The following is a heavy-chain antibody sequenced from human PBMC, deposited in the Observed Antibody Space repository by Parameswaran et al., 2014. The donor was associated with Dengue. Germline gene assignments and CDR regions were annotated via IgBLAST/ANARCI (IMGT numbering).Heavy chain of an antibody. J-gene: IGHJ6*02. CDR2: IKSKTDGGTT. CDR3: TTGGIGTIFGVVIIPEVHYYGMDV. D-gene: IGHD3-3*01. Sequence: VRQAPGKGLEWVGRIKSKTDGGTTDYAAPVKGRFTISRDDSKNTLYLQMNSLKTEDTAVYYCTTGGIGTIFGVVIIPEVHYYGMDVWGQGTTVTVSS. V-gene: IGHV3-15*01.